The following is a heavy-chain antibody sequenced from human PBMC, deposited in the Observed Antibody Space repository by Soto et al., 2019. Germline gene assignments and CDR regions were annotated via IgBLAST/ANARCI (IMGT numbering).Heavy chain of an antibody. J-gene: IGHJ4*02. CDR3: AKVTLATATGMLNFDY. CDR2: IWYDGSNK. V-gene: IGHV3-33*06. Sequence: PGGSLRLSCAASGFTFSSYGMHWVRQAPGKGLEWVAVIWYDGSNKYYADSVKGRFTISRDNSQNTLYLQMNSLSAEDTAIYYCAKVTLATATGMLNFDYWGPGTLVTVSS. D-gene: IGHD6-13*01. CDR1: GFTFSSYG.